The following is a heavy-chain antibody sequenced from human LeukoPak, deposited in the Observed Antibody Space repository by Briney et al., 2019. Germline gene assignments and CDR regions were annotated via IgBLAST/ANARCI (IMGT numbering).Heavy chain of an antibody. V-gene: IGHV3-23*01. CDR2: ISGSSGGI. D-gene: IGHD2-2*01. Sequence: SGGSLRLSCAASGFTFANYPMGWVRQAPGKGLEWVSVISGSSGGIKYADSVKGRFTISRDNSKATLSLQMNSLSAEDTAVYYCVKVAVQTQVVPAAIFFDSWGQGALVIVSS. CDR1: GFTFANYP. J-gene: IGHJ4*02. CDR3: VKVAVQTQVVPAAIFFDS.